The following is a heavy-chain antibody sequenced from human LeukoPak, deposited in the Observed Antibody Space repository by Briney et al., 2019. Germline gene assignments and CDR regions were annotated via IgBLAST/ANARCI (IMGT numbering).Heavy chain of an antibody. CDR2: IKEDGSEK. D-gene: IGHD2-2*02. V-gene: IGHV3-7*03. J-gene: IGHJ1*01. CDR1: GFTFNRDW. Sequence: GGSLRLSCTASGFTFNRDWTAWVRQAPGKGLEWVANIKEDGSEKNYVDSVKGRFTTSRDNAKNSLYLQMNSLRTEDTAVYYCARDQCSSTSCYSYFQHWGQGTLVTVSS. CDR3: ARDQCSSTSCYSYFQH.